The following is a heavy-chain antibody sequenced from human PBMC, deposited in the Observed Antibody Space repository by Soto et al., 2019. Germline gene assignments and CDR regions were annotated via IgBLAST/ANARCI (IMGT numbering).Heavy chain of an antibody. CDR3: ARDLYSSSARYFAY. CDR2: ISSSSSYI. V-gene: IGHV3-21*01. Sequence: EVQLVESGGGLVKPGGSLRLSCAASGFTFSSYSMNWVRQAPGKGLEWVSSISSSSSYIYYADSAKGRFTISRDNAKNSLYLQMNSLRAEDTAVYYCARDLYSSSARYFAYWGQGTLITVSS. J-gene: IGHJ4*02. D-gene: IGHD6-6*01. CDR1: GFTFSSYS.